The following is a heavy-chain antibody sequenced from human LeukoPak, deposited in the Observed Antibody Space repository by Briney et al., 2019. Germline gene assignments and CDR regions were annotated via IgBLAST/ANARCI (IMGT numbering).Heavy chain of an antibody. Sequence: ASVKVSCKASGYTFTSYAMHWVRQAPGQRLEWMGWINAGNGNAKYSQKFQGRVTITRDTSASTVYMELSSLRSEDTAVYYCARFEKGAAAAGTDYWGQGTLVTVSS. J-gene: IGHJ4*02. CDR2: INAGNGNA. V-gene: IGHV1-3*01. CDR1: GYTFTSYA. D-gene: IGHD6-13*01. CDR3: ARFEKGAAAAGTDY.